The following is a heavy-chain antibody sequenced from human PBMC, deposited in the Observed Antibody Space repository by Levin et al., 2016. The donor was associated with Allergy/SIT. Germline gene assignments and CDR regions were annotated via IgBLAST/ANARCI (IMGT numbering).Heavy chain of an antibody. CDR2: ISGSGGST. Sequence: GESLKISCAASGFTFSSYAMSWVRQAPGKGLEWVSAISGSGGSTYYADSVKGRFTISRDNSKNTLYLQMNSLRAEDTAVYYCARFETLYYYYYYMDVWGKGTTVTVSS. CDR3: ARFETLYYYYYYMDV. J-gene: IGHJ6*03. V-gene: IGHV3-23*01. CDR1: GFTFSSYA.